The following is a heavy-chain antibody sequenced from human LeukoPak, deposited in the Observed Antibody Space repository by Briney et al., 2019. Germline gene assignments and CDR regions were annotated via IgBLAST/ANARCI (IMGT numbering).Heavy chain of an antibody. CDR2: IETNGVET. CDR1: GFPFTNYA. CDR3: ARVASTSPYFYGMDV. Sequence: PGESLRLSCAASGFPFTNYAMSWVRQAPGKGLEWVSSIETNGVETYYADSVKGRFTISRDNSENTLSLQMNSLRVEDTAIYYCARVASTSPYFYGMDVWGQGTTVTVSS. V-gene: IGHV3-23*01. J-gene: IGHJ6*02.